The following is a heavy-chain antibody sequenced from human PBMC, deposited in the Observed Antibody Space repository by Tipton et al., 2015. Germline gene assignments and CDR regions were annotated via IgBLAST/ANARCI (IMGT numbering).Heavy chain of an antibody. CDR2: IYYSGST. Sequence: TLSLTCSVSGGSISTRTYYWGWIRQPPGKGLEFIGTIYYSGSTYYNPSLKSRVSISGDTSKNHFSLSLSSLTAADTAVYYCARGSFDIWGQGTLVTVSS. CDR3: ARGSFDI. V-gene: IGHV4-39*01. CDR1: GGSISTRTYY. J-gene: IGHJ3*02.